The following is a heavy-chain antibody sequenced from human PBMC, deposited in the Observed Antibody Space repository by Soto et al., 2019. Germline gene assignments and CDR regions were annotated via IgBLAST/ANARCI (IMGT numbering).Heavy chain of an antibody. Sequence: EVQLLESGGGLVQPGGSLRLSCAASGFTFSSYAMSWVRQAPGKGLEWVSAISGSGGSTYYADSVKGRFTISRDNSKKTLYLQMNSLRAEDTAVYYCASYGYYYDSSGLTYFDYWGQGTLVTVSS. CDR2: ISGSGGST. CDR1: GFTFSSYA. J-gene: IGHJ4*02. CDR3: ASYGYYYDSSGLTYFDY. V-gene: IGHV3-23*01. D-gene: IGHD3-22*01.